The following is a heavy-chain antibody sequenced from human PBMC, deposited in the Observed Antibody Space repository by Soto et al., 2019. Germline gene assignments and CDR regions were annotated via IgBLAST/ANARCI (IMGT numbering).Heavy chain of an antibody. CDR3: ARSAIAVNGLFDH. D-gene: IGHD6-19*01. Sequence: SETLSLTCTVSGGFISTSSYYWGWVRQPPGKGLEWIGTIYYTGYTYYNPSLKSRVAMSVDTSKDLFSLNLTSVIAADTAIYYCARSAIAVNGLFDHWGLGTLVTVPQ. J-gene: IGHJ4*02. CDR1: GGFISTSSYY. V-gene: IGHV4-39*02. CDR2: IYYTGYT.